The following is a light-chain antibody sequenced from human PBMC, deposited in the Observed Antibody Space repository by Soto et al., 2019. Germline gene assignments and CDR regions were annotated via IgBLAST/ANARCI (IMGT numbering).Light chain of an antibody. CDR3: HQYGSSSWT. J-gene: IGKJ1*01. CDR1: QSVSSNY. V-gene: IGKV3-20*01. Sequence: EIVLTQSPATLSLSPGERATLSCRASQSVSSNYLAWYQQKPGQAPRLLIYGASSRATGIPDRFSGSGSGADFTLTITRLEPEDFAVYYCHQYGSSSWTFGQGTKVDIK. CDR2: GAS.